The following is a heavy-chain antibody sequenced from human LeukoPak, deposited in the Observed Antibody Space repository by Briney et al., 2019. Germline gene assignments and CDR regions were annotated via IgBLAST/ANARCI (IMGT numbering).Heavy chain of an antibody. J-gene: IGHJ4*02. V-gene: IGHV1-24*01. CDR1: GYTFTSYY. CDR2: FDPEDGET. CDR3: ATPSAESYYDSSGYYLFDY. D-gene: IGHD3-22*01. Sequence: GASVKVSCKASGYTFTSYYMHWVRQAPGKGLEWMGGFDPEDGETIYAQKFQGRVTMTEDTSTDTAYMELSSLRSEDTAVYYCATPSAESYYDSSGYYLFDYWGQGTLVTVSS.